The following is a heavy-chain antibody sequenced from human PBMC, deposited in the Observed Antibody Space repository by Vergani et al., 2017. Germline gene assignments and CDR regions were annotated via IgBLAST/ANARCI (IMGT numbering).Heavy chain of an antibody. CDR1: GGSISSYY. V-gene: IGHV4-59*12. CDR3: ARVSRYSYGVTDYGMDV. J-gene: IGHJ6*02. D-gene: IGHD5-18*01. CDR2: IYYSGST. Sequence: QVQLQESGPGLVKPSETLSLTCTVSGGSISSYYWSWIRQPPGKGLEWIGYIYYSGSTNYNPSLKSRVTISVDTSKNQFSLKLSSVTAADTAVYYCARVSRYSYGVTDYGMDVWGQGTTVTVSS.